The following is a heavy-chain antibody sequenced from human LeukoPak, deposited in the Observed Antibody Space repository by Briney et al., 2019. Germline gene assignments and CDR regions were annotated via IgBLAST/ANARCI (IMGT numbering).Heavy chain of an antibody. Sequence: GASVKVSCKASGYTFTSYGITWVRQAPGQGLEWTGWISAVNGNTNYAQKFQGGVTMTTDTSTSTAYMELRSLRSDDTAVYYCARGETGYSSSWRDFDYWGQGTLVTVSS. CDR2: ISAVNGNT. J-gene: IGHJ4*02. V-gene: IGHV1-18*01. CDR1: GYTFTSYG. CDR3: ARGETGYSSSWRDFDY. D-gene: IGHD6-13*01.